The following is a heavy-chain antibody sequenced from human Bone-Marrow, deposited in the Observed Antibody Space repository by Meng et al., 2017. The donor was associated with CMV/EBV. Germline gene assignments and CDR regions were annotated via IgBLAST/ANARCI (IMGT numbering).Heavy chain of an antibody. CDR1: GFRFDNYA. D-gene: IGHD5-24*01. CDR2: ITTYNGDT. CDR3: ARDDNNHGMDV. Sequence: ASVKVSCKASGFRFDNYAISWVRQAPGQGLEWMGWITTYNGDTEYAQSLQGRVTMTADTSTSTAYVEVRNLRSDDTAVYYCARDDNNHGMDVWVQGTKVTVSS. V-gene: IGHV1-18*01. J-gene: IGHJ6*02.